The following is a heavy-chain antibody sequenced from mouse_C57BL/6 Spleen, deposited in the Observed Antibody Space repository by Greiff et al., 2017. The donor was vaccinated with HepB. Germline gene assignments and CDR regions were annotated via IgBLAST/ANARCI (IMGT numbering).Heavy chain of an antibody. V-gene: IGHV1-64*01. D-gene: IGHD4-1*01. J-gene: IGHJ1*03. Sequence: QVQLQQPGAELVKPGASVKLSCKASGYTFTSYWMHWVKQRPGQGLEWIGMIHPNSGSTNYNEKFKSKATLTVDKSSSTAYMQLSSLTSEDSTVYYCADWDVGYFDVWGTGTTVTVSS. CDR3: ADWDVGYFDV. CDR2: IHPNSGST. CDR1: GYTFTSYW.